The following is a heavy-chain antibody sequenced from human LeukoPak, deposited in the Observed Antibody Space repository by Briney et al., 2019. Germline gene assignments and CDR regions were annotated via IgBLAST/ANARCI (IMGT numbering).Heavy chain of an antibody. V-gene: IGHV3-23*01. J-gene: IGHJ4*02. CDR2: ISGSGDST. Sequence: GGSLRLSCVASGFTLRSYVMNWVRQTPGKGLEWVSSISGSGDSTFYADSVKGRVSISRDNSKNQLYLQVNGLRTEDTAVYYCAKDRLLNCRGDCYIFDYWGQGPAVTVSS. CDR1: GFTLRSYV. CDR3: AKDRLLNCRGDCYIFDY. D-gene: IGHD2-21*02.